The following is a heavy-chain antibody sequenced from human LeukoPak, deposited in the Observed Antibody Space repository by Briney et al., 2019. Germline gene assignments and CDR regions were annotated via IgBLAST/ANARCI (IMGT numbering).Heavy chain of an antibody. D-gene: IGHD1-26*01. CDR1: GGSISSSSYY. Sequence: SETLSLTCTVSGGSISSSSYYWCWIRQPPGKGLEWIASIYYSGSTYYNPSLKSRVTISVDTSKNQFSLKLSSVTAADTAMYYCARDKTSTWEYNWFDPWGQGTLVTVSS. CDR3: ARDKTSTWEYNWFDP. CDR2: IYYSGST. V-gene: IGHV4-39*07. J-gene: IGHJ5*02.